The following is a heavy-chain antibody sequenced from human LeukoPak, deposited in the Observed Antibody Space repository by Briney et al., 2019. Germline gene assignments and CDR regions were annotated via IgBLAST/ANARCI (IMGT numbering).Heavy chain of an antibody. CDR2: IRYDGSNK. J-gene: IGHJ6*02. CDR1: GFTFSSYG. V-gene: IGHV3-30*02. Sequence: GGSLRLSCAASGFTFSSYGMHWVRQAPGKGLEWVAFIRYDGSNKYYADSVKGRFTISRDNSKNTLYLQMNSLRAEDTAVYYCARVMYGGFSSNYYYYYGMDVWGQGTTVTVSS. D-gene: IGHD5-12*01. CDR3: ARVMYGGFSSNYYYYYGMDV.